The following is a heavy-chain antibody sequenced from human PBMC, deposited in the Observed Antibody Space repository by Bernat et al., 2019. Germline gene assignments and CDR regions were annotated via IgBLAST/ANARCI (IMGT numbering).Heavy chain of an antibody. D-gene: IGHD6-13*01. V-gene: IGHV3-30*18. CDR2: ISYDGSNK. CDR3: AKDLLAAAGGDY. J-gene: IGHJ4*02. Sequence: QVQLVESGGGVVQPGRSLRLSCAASGFTFSSYGMHWVRQAPGKGLEWVAVISYDGSNKYYADSVKGRFTISRHHSKNTLCMQMNSLRAEDTAVYYCAKDLLAAAGGDYWGQGTLVTVSS. CDR1: GFTFSSYG.